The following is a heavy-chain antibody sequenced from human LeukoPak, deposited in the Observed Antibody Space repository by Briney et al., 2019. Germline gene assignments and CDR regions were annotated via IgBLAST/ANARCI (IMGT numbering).Heavy chain of an antibody. CDR2: INPNSGGT. D-gene: IGHD3-22*01. V-gene: IGHV1-2*02. Sequence: ASVKVSCKVSGYTLTELSMHWVRQAPGQGLEWMGWINPNSGGTNYAQKFQGRVTMTRDTSISTAYMELSRLRSDDTAVYYCARGLYAAGYYDSSGYYNDYWGQGTLVTVSS. J-gene: IGHJ4*02. CDR3: ARGLYAAGYYDSSGYYNDY. CDR1: GYTLTELS.